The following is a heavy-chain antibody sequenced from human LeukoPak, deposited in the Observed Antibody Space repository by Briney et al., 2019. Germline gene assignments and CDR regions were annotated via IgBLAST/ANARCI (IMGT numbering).Heavy chain of an antibody. CDR1: GFTFSNCW. J-gene: IGHJ4*02. CDR3: ASGRQLGY. V-gene: IGHV3-7*01. D-gene: IGHD6-13*01. CDR2: IKEDGSEK. Sequence: GGSLRLSCAASGFTFSNCWMSWVRQAPGKGLEWVANIKEDGSEKYYVDSVKGRFTISRDNARNSLYLQMNSLRAEDTAVYYCASGRQLGYWGQGTLVTVSS.